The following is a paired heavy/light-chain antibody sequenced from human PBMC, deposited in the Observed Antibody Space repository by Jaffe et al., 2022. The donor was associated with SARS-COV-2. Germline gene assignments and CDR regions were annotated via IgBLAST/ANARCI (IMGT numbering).Light chain of an antibody. J-gene: IGKJ3*01. CDR3: QLYGGSPLFT. V-gene: IGKV3-20*01. CDR1: ENVNTNY. CDR2: GAS. Sequence: ESVLTQSPGTLSLSPGERATLSCRASENVNTNYLAWYQQKPGQAPRLLISGASNRATGIPDRFSGSGSGTDFTLTISRLEPEDFAVYYCQLYGGSPLFTFGPGTKVDIK.
Heavy chain of an antibody. CDR3: ARNFGDYVGYFYYYMDV. V-gene: IGHV4-39*01. Sequence: QLQLQESGPGLVKPSETLSLTCTVSGGSISGNNHYWGWIRQPPGKGLEWIGTIFYSGSTYYSPSLESRVTISVDTPKNQFYLRLTSVTAADTAVYYCARNFGDYVGYFYYYMDVWGKGTTVTVSS. J-gene: IGHJ6*03. CDR1: GGSISGNNHY. CDR2: IFYSGST. D-gene: IGHD4-17*01.